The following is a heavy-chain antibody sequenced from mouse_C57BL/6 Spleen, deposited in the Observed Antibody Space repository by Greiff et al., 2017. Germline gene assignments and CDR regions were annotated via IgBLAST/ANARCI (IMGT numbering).Heavy chain of an antibody. CDR1: GYTFTSYW. CDR3: ARSNWDVYYFDY. D-gene: IGHD4-1*02. CDR2: IHPNSGST. V-gene: IGHV1-64*01. J-gene: IGHJ2*01. Sequence: VQLQQPGAELVKPGASVKLSCKASGYTFTSYWMHWVKQRPGQGLEWIGMIHPNSGSTNYNEKFKSKATLTVDKSSSTAYMQLSSLPSEDSAVYYCARSNWDVYYFDYWGQGTTLTVSS.